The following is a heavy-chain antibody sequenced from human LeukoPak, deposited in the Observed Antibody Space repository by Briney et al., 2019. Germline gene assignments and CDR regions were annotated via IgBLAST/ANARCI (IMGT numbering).Heavy chain of an antibody. CDR2: INAGNGNT. V-gene: IGHV1-3*01. CDR3: ARVAAVAAPFDY. J-gene: IGHJ4*02. CDR1: GYTFTSYA. Sequence: GASVKVSCKASGYTFTSYAMHWVRQAPGQRLEWMGWINAGNGNTKYSQKFQGRVTITRDTSASTAYMELSSLRSEDTAVYYCARVAAVAAPFDYWGQGTLVTVSS. D-gene: IGHD2-15*01.